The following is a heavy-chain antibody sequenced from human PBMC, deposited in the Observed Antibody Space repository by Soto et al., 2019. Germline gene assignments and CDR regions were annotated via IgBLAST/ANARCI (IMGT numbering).Heavy chain of an antibody. Sequence: SETLSLTCAVYGGSFSGYYWSWIRQPPGKGLEWIGEINHSGSTNYNPSLKSRVTISVDTSKNQFSLKLSSVTAADTAVYYCACRIAAAGAYYYGMDVWGQGTTVTVSS. J-gene: IGHJ6*02. CDR3: ACRIAAAGAYYYGMDV. D-gene: IGHD6-13*01. V-gene: IGHV4-34*01. CDR1: GGSFSGYY. CDR2: INHSGST.